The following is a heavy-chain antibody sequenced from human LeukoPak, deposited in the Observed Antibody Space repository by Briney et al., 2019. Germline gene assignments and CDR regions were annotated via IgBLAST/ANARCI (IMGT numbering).Heavy chain of an antibody. CDR1: GGSINTYNYY. CDR3: ARGTAIYYYYYMDV. CDR2: INHSGST. D-gene: IGHD5-18*01. V-gene: IGHV4-39*07. J-gene: IGHJ6*03. Sequence: SETLSLTCTVSGGSINTYNYYWGWIRQPPGKGLEWIGEINHSGSTNYNPSLKSRVTISVDTSKNQFSLKLSSVTAADTAVYYCARGTAIYYYYYMDVWGKGTTVTISS.